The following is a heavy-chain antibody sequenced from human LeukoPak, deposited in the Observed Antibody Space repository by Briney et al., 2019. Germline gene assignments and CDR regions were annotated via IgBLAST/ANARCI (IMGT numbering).Heavy chain of an antibody. Sequence: ASVKVSCKASGYTFTGYYMHWVRQAPGQGLEWMGWINPNSGGTNYAQKFQGRVTMTRDTSISTAYMELSRLRSDDTAVYYCARDGGIYYDSSGYYVYDYWGQGTLVTVSS. CDR3: ARDGGIYYDSSGYYVYDY. CDR1: GYTFTGYY. D-gene: IGHD3-22*01. V-gene: IGHV1-2*02. J-gene: IGHJ4*02. CDR2: INPNSGGT.